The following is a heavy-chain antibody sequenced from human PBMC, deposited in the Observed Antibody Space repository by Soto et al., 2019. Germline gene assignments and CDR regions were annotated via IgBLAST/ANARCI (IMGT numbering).Heavy chain of an antibody. J-gene: IGHJ4*02. CDR1: GYTFTGYY. CDR2: INPNSGGT. Sequence: QVQLVQSGAEVKKPGASVKVSCKASGYTFTGYYMHWVRQAPGQGLEWMGWINPNSGGTNYAQKFQGWVTMTRDTSISTAYMELSRLRSDDTAVYYCARVALRQGQWPSFGDYWGQGTLVTVSS. V-gene: IGHV1-2*04. CDR3: ARVALRQGQWPSFGDY. D-gene: IGHD6-19*01.